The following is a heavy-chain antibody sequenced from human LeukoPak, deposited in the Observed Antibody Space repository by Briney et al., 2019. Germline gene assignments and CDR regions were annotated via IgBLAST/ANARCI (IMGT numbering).Heavy chain of an antibody. V-gene: IGHV4-30-4*01. Sequence: SETLSLTCTVSGGSISSGDYYWSWIRQPPGKGLEWIAYMYYSGSTYYNPSLKSRLTMSADTSKNQPSLKLSSVTAADTAVYNCARPYYYDSRIDPWGQGILVTVSS. J-gene: IGHJ5*02. D-gene: IGHD3-22*01. CDR3: ARPYYYDSRIDP. CDR2: MYYSGST. CDR1: GGSISSGDYY.